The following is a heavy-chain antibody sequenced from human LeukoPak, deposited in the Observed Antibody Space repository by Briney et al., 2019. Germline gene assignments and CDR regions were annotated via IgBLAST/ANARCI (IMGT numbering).Heavy chain of an antibody. Sequence: AGGSLRLSCAASGFTFSSYWMSWVRQAPGKGLEWVANIKQDGSEKYYVDSVKGRFTISRDNAKNSLYLQMNSLRAEDTAVYYCARGPITMIWEGPFDYWGQGTLVTVSS. J-gene: IGHJ4*02. CDR1: GFTFSSYW. D-gene: IGHD3-22*01. CDR3: ARGPITMIWEGPFDY. CDR2: IKQDGSEK. V-gene: IGHV3-7*01.